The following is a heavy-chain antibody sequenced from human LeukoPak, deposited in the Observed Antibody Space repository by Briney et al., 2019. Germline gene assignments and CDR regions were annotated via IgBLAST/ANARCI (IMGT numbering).Heavy chain of an antibody. Sequence: PSETLSLTCAVYGGSFSGYYWSWIRQPPGKGLEWIGEINHSGSTNYNPSLKSRVTISVDTSKNQFSLKLSSVIAADTAVYYCASSEYCSGGSCYSRPDYWGQGTLVTVSS. CDR3: ASSEYCSGGSCYSRPDY. V-gene: IGHV4-34*01. J-gene: IGHJ4*02. D-gene: IGHD2-15*01. CDR1: GGSFSGYY. CDR2: INHSGST.